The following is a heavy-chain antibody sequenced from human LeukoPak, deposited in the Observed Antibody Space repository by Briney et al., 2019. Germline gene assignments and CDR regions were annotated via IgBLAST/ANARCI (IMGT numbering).Heavy chain of an antibody. D-gene: IGHD3-9*01. J-gene: IGHJ4*02. V-gene: IGHV3-30*18. CDR1: GFTFSSYG. Sequence: PGVSLRLSCAASGFTFSSYGMHWVRQAPGKGLEWVAVISYDGSNKCYADSVKGRFTISRDNSKNTLYLQMNSLRAEDTAVYYSAKDLNYDILTGYSFDYWGQGTLVTVSS. CDR2: ISYDGSNK. CDR3: AKDLNYDILTGYSFDY.